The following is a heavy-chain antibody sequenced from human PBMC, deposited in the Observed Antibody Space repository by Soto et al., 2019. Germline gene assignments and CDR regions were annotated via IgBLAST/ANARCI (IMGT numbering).Heavy chain of an antibody. Sequence: QVQLQESGPGLVKPSQTLSLTCTVSGGSISSGGYYWSWFRQHPGKGLEWIGYIYYSGSTCYNPSLNCRVTRSVDTSKNQYTLKLSPVTAADTAVYYCAREGGIVGATAADYWGQGTLVTVSS. V-gene: IGHV4-31*03. J-gene: IGHJ4*02. CDR1: GGSISSGGYY. CDR3: AREGGIVGATAADY. CDR2: IYYSGST. D-gene: IGHD1-26*01.